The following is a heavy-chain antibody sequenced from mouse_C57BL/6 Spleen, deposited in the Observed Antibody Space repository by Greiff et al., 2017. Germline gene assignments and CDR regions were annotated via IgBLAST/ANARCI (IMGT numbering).Heavy chain of an antibody. D-gene: IGHD1-1*01. V-gene: IGHV1-82*01. Sequence: VQLQQSGPELVKPGASVKISCKASGYAFSSSWMNWVKQRPGKGLEWIGRIYPGDGDTNYNGKFKGKATLTADNTSSTAYMQLCSLTSEYSAVYFCASYTTRSGLAMDYWGQGTSVTVSS. CDR3: ASYTTRSGLAMDY. CDR1: GYAFSSSW. CDR2: IYPGDGDT. J-gene: IGHJ4*01.